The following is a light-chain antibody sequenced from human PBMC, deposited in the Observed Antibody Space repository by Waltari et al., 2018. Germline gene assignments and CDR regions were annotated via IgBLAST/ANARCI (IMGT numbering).Light chain of an antibody. CDR1: SSDVGGYNY. CDR3: CSYAGSYTFMV. V-gene: IGLV2-11*01. J-gene: IGLJ2*01. Sequence: QSALTQPRSVSGSPGPSVTISCTGTSSDVGGYNYVSWYQQHPGKAPKLMIYDVSKRPSGVPDRCSGSKSGNTASLTISGLQAEDEADYYCCSYAGSYTFMVFGGGTKLTVL. CDR2: DVS.